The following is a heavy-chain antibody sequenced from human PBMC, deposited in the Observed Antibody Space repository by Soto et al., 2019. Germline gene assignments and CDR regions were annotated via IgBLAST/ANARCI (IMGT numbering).Heavy chain of an antibody. Sequence: QVQLVQSGAEVKKPGSSVKVSCKASGGTFSSYAISWVRQAPGQGLEWMGGISPICGTANYAQKFQGRVTITADESTSTAYMELSSLRTEDTAVYYCAREPAMVRGVFDYWGQGTLVTVSS. CDR2: ISPICGTA. CDR3: AREPAMVRGVFDY. CDR1: GGTFSSYA. V-gene: IGHV1-69*01. J-gene: IGHJ4*02. D-gene: IGHD3-10*01.